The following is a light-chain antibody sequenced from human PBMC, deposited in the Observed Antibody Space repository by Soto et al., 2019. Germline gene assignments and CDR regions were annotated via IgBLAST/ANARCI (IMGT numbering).Light chain of an antibody. CDR2: DAS. V-gene: IGKV1-5*01. CDR3: QQYNSYSWT. J-gene: IGKJ1*01. CDR1: QSIRRW. Sequence: DIQMTQSPYTLSASVGDRGTITCRASQSIRRWLAWYQQKPGKETKLLIYDASSLESGVPSRFSGSGSGTAFIITISSLQPDDFATYYCQQYNSYSWTFGQGTKVEIK.